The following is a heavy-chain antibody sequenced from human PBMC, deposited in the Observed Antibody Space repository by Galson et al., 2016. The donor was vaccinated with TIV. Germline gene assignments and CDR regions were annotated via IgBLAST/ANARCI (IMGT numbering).Heavy chain of an antibody. V-gene: IGHV3-23*01. Sequence: SLRLSCAASGFTFDDHGMSWVRQGPGKGLEWVSGISGSGGITYFADSVKGRFTISRDNSMNTLYLQLNSLRAEDTAVYYCAKRGNYGGDSFENWGQGTTVTVSS. J-gene: IGHJ3*02. CDR2: ISGSGGIT. CDR3: AKRGNYGGDSFEN. CDR1: GFTFDDHG. D-gene: IGHD4-23*01.